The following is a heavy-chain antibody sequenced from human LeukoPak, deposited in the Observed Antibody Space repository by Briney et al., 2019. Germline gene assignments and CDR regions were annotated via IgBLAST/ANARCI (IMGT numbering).Heavy chain of an antibody. CDR1: GGSISTYY. CDR3: ARAQLNPLADFGMDV. D-gene: IGHD1-1*01. V-gene: IGHV4-59*01. J-gene: IGHJ6*02. Sequence: PSETLSLTCSVSGGSISTYYWSWIRQPPGKGLEWVGYIYYSGTTKYNPSLKSRVTISLDTSKNQFSLKLTSVTAVDTAVYYCARAQLNPLADFGMDVWGQGTTVTVSS. CDR2: IYYSGTT.